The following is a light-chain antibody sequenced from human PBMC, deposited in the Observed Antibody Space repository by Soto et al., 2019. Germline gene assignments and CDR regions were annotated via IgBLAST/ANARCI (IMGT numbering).Light chain of an antibody. CDR3: ETWDSNIRV. J-gene: IGLJ3*02. V-gene: IGLV4-60*02. Sequence: QLVLTQSSSASASLGSSVKLTCTLSTGHRSFTIAWHQQQPGKAPRYLMRLEGAGSYHKGSGVPDRFSGSSSGADRYLTISHLQFEDEADYYCETWDSNIRVFGGGTKLTVL. CDR1: TGHRSFT. CDR2: LEGAGSY.